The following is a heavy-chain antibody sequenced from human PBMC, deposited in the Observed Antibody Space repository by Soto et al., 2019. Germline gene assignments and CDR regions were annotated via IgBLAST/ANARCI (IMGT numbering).Heavy chain of an antibody. Sequence: QITLKESGPTLVRPTQTLTLTCAFSGFSLSTSGVGVGWIRQPPEKALEWLAVIYWDDSKHYSPSLRSRLTITKATSNTPVVLTMTNMDTMDTDTSSWAHNGREDWPLDYWGQGTLVTVSS. CDR3: AHNGREDWPLDY. D-gene: IGHD3-9*01. V-gene: IGHV2-5*02. CDR2: IYWDDSK. J-gene: IGHJ4*02. CDR1: GFSLSTSGVG.